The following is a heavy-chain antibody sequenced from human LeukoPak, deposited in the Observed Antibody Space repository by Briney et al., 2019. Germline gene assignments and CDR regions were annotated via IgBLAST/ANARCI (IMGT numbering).Heavy chain of an antibody. D-gene: IGHD3-10*01. V-gene: IGHV4-34*01. J-gene: IGHJ5*02. CDR2: INHSGST. Sequence: PSETLSLTCAVYGGSFSGYYWSWIRQPPGKGLEWIGEINHSGSTNYNPSLKSRVTISVDTSKNQFSLKLSSVTAADTAVYYCARRRITMVRGVIIKYNWFDPWGQGTLVTVSS. CDR3: ARRRITMVRGVIIKYNWFDP. CDR1: GGSFSGYY.